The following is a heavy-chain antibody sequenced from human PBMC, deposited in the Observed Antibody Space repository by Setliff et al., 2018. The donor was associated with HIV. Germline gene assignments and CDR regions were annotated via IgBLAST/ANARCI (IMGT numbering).Heavy chain of an antibody. V-gene: IGHV1-69*10. D-gene: IGHD2-15*01. CDR2: IIPILGIA. J-gene: IGHJ3*02. CDR3: ARSYCSGGSCYRFDAFDI. Sequence: GASVKVSCKASGGTFSSYAISWVRQAPGQGLEWMGGIIPILGIANYAQKFQGRVTITADKSTSTAYMELSSLRSGDTAVYYCARSYCSGGSCYRFDAFDIWCQGTMVTVSS. CDR1: GGTFSSYA.